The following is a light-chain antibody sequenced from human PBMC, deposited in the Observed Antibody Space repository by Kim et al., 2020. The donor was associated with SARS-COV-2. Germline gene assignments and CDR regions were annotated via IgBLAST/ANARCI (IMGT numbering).Light chain of an antibody. CDR3: QQYDSSPFT. J-gene: IGKJ4*01. CDR1: QSVRSGY. V-gene: IGKV3-20*01. Sequence: EIVLTQSPGTLSMSRGQRATLSCRASQSVRSGYIAWYQQRPGQAPRVIMYETSTRAIDIPGRFSGSGSGTDFTLIINRLEPEDFAVYYCQQYDSSPFTFGGGTKVDIK. CDR2: ETS.